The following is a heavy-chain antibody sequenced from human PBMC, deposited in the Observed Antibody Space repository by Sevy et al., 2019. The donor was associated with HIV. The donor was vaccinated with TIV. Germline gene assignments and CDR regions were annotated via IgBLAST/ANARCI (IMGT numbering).Heavy chain of an antibody. CDR1: GFTFGSYG. J-gene: IGHJ6*02. D-gene: IGHD3-10*02. CDR2: ISFIGVAT. Sequence: GGSLRLSCVGSGFTFGSYGMSWVRQPPGKGLEWVPSISFIGVATFYADSVRGRFTISRDNSKNILYLQMNSLRAEDTAVYFCAKPPSNHDVLHYYGMDVWGQGTTVTVSS. CDR3: AKPPSNHDVLHYYGMDV. V-gene: IGHV3-23*01.